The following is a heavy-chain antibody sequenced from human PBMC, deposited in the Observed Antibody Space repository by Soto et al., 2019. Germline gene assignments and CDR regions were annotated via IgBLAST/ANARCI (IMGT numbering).Heavy chain of an antibody. D-gene: IGHD3-22*01. CDR3: ARDSSGQNYYYGMDV. V-gene: IGHV1-3*01. Sequence: ASVKVSCKASGYTFTSYAMHWVRQAPGQRLEWMGWINAGNGNTKYSQKFQGRVTITRDTSASTAYMELSSLRSEDTAVYYCARDSSGQNYYYGMDVWGQGTTVTV. CDR1: GYTFTSYA. CDR2: INAGNGNT. J-gene: IGHJ6*02.